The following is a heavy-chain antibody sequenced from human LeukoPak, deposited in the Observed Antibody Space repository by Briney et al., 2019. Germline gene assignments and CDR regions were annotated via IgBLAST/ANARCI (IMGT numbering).Heavy chain of an antibody. CDR1: GFTFSSSA. CDR2: ISGGGGST. D-gene: IGHD3-10*01. Sequence: GGSLRLSCAAPGFTFSSSAMSWVCQAPGKGLEWVSAISGGGGSTYYADSVKGRFTISRDNSKNTLYLQMNSLRAEDTAVYYCAKEYGSGSYYYDYWGQGTLVTVSS. V-gene: IGHV3-23*01. J-gene: IGHJ4*02. CDR3: AKEYGSGSYYYDY.